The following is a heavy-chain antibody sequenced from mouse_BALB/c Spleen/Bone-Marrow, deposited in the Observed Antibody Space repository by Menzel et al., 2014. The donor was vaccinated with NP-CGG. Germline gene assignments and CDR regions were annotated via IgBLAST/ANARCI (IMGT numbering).Heavy chain of an antibody. J-gene: IGHJ1*01. V-gene: IGHV1-18*01. CDR2: INPNSGGT. CDR3: ARPIYYDFFYWYFDV. Sequence: VHVKQSGPELVKPGASVKISCKTSGYTFTEYTMHWVKQSHGKSLEWIGGINPNSGGTSYNQEFKGKATLTVDKSSSTAYMELRSLTSEDSAVYYCARPIYYDFFYWYFDVWGAGTTVTVSS. CDR1: GYTFTEYT. D-gene: IGHD2-4*01.